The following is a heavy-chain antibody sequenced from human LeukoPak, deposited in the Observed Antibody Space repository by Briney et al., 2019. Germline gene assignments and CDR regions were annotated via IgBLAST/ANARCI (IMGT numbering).Heavy chain of an antibody. CDR2: SSPTGDIT. Sequence: PSETLSLTCAVYGGSFSGNYWTLIRQTPGRGLEWIGESSPTGDITGYNPSLKGRATISVDSSKNQFSLKLTSVTAADTGVYYCAHASDFIARPCDSWGPGTLVTVSS. D-gene: IGHD2-21*01. CDR1: GGSFSGNY. V-gene: IGHV4-34*01. CDR3: AHASDFIARPCDS. J-gene: IGHJ4*02.